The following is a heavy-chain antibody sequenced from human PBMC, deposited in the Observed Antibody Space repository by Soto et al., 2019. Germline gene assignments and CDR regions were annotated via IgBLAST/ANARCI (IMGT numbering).Heavy chain of an antibody. Sequence: SLRLSCAASGFTFSNYWMTWVRQAPGKGLEWVANIKEDGSEKHYVDSVKGRFTISRDNAKNSLYLQMNSLRVEDTAVYFCSRDVVVGAKALNYWGQGALVTVSS. V-gene: IGHV3-7*01. CDR2: IKEDGSEK. D-gene: IGHD2-15*01. CDR1: GFTFSNYW. J-gene: IGHJ4*02. CDR3: SRDVVVGAKALNY.